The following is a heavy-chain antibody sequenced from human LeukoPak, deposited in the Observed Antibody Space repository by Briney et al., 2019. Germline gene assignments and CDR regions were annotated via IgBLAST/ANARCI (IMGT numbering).Heavy chain of an antibody. CDR2: IIPIFGTA. V-gene: IGHV1-69*05. CDR1: GYTFTSYY. D-gene: IGHD6-6*01. CDR3: ARDPWWGSSSIDPYFDY. Sequence: GASVKVSCKASGYTFTSYYMHWVRQAPGQGLEWMGGIIPIFGTANYAQKFQGRVTITTDESTSTAYMELSSLRSEDTAVYYCARDPWWGSSSIDPYFDYWGQGTLVTVSS. J-gene: IGHJ4*02.